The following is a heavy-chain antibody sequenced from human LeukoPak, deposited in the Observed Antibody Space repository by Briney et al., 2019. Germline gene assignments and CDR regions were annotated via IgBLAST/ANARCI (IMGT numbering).Heavy chain of an antibody. J-gene: IGHJ4*02. V-gene: IGHV4-59*12. D-gene: IGHD3-22*01. CDR2: IYYSGST. Sequence: SETLSLTCTVSGGSISSYYWSWIRQPPGKGLEWIGYIYYSGSTNYNPSLKSRVTISVDTSKNQFSLKLSSVTAADTAVYYCARGHYYDSSGYLKTNRKFDYWGQRTLVTVSS. CDR1: GGSISSYY. CDR3: ARGHYYDSSGYLKTNRKFDY.